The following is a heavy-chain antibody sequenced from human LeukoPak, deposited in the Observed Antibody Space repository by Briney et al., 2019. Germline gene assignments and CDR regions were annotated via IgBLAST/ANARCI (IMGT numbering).Heavy chain of an antibody. CDR2: ISSSSSYI. J-gene: IGHJ4*02. Sequence: GGSLRLSCAASGFTFSSYSMNWVRQAPGKGLEWVSSISSSSSYIYYADSVKGRFTISRDKAKNSLYLQVNSLRAEDTAVYYCARLGYCSGGSCATVDYWGQGTLVTVSS. V-gene: IGHV3-21*01. CDR3: ARLGYCSGGSCATVDY. D-gene: IGHD2-15*01. CDR1: GFTFSSYS.